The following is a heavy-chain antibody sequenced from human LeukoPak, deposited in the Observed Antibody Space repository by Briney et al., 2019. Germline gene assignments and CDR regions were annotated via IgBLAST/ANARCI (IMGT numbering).Heavy chain of an antibody. Sequence: SGTLSLTCAVYGGSFSGYYWSWIRQPPGKGLEWIGEINHSGSTNYNPSLKSRVTISVDTSKNQFSLKLSSVTAADTAVYYCASSIRQFQHWGQGTLVTVSS. CDR1: GGSFSGYY. J-gene: IGHJ1*01. CDR2: INHSGST. V-gene: IGHV4-34*01. CDR3: ASSIRQFQH. D-gene: IGHD4-11*01.